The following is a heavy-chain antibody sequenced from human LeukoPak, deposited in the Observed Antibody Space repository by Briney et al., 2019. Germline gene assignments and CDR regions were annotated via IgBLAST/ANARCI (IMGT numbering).Heavy chain of an antibody. Sequence: GGSLRLSCAASGFTFSNGWMRWVRQAPGKGLEWVGRIKSKSERGTTDYAAPVKGRFTISRDGSTNTVYLHMNSLKTEDTAVYFCTSNLYCSTSSCYTLDNWGQGTLVAVSP. V-gene: IGHV3-15*01. D-gene: IGHD2-2*02. CDR3: TSNLYCSTSSCYTLDN. CDR1: GFTFSNGW. J-gene: IGHJ4*02. CDR2: IKSKSERGTT.